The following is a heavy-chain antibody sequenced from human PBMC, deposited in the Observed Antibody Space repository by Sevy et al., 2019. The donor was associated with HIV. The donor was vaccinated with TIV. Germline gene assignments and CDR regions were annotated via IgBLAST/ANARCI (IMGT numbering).Heavy chain of an antibody. CDR1: GFTFSNFG. Sequence: GGSLRLSCTASGFTFSNFGMHWVRQAPGKGLEWVTFIRYDGSDKYYAASVKGRFTMSSDDCKNTLYLQMDSLRPEDTAIYYCEKDLAGPGRRYFDYWGQGTLVTVSS. CDR2: IRYDGSDK. J-gene: IGHJ4*02. V-gene: IGHV3-30*02. CDR3: EKDLAGPGRRYFDY. D-gene: IGHD6-13*01.